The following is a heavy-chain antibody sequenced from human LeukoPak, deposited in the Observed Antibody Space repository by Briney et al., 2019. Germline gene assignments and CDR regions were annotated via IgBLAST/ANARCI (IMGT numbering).Heavy chain of an antibody. Sequence: ASVKVSCKVSGYTLTELSMHWVRQAPGKGLEWMGGFDPEDGEIIYAQKFQGRVTMTEDTSTDTAYMELSSLRSEDTAVYYCATLATSGYYYYYMDVWGKGTTVTVSS. J-gene: IGHJ6*03. CDR3: ATLATSGYYYYYMDV. V-gene: IGHV1-24*01. CDR2: FDPEDGEI. CDR1: GYTLTELS. D-gene: IGHD5-12*01.